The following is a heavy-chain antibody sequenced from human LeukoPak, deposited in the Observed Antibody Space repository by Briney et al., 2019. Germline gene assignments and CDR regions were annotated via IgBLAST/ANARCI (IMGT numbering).Heavy chain of an antibody. Sequence: GRSLRLSCAASGFTFSTYWMHWVRQAPGKGLVWVSRINSDGSSTSYADSVKGRFTISRDNTKSTLYLQMNSLRAEDTAMYYCARDLQGGYSGYVLGYWGQGTLVTISS. CDR3: ARDLQGGYSGYVLGY. CDR1: GFTFSTYW. D-gene: IGHD5-12*01. CDR2: INSDGSST. J-gene: IGHJ4*02. V-gene: IGHV3-74*01.